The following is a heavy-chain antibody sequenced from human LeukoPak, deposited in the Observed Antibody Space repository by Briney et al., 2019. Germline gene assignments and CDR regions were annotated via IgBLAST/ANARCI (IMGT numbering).Heavy chain of an antibody. D-gene: IGHD3-22*01. J-gene: IGHJ4*02. CDR3: AKDRTYYDSSGLFDY. V-gene: IGHV3-23*01. CDR2: ISGSGGST. CDR1: GFTFSSYA. Sequence: GGSLRLSCAASGFTFSSYAMSWVRQAPGKGLEGVSAISGSGGSTYYADSVKGRFTISRDNSKNTLYLQMNSLRAEDTAVYYCAKDRTYYDSSGLFDYWGQGTLVTVSS.